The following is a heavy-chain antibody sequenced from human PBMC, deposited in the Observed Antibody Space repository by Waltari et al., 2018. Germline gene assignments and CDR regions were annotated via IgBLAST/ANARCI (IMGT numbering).Heavy chain of an antibody. J-gene: IGHJ4*02. D-gene: IGHD3-10*01. CDR1: GFTVRTNS. V-gene: IGHV3-53*02. Sequence: EVQLVETGGGFIQPGGSLGLSCAASGFTVRTNSMSWVRPAPGKGLEWVSVIYSGGSTYYADSVKGRFTISRDNYKNTLYLQMNSLRAEDTAVYYCARVWVVQGVPQSFDYWGQGTLVTVSS. CDR2: IYSGGST. CDR3: ARVWVVQGVPQSFDY.